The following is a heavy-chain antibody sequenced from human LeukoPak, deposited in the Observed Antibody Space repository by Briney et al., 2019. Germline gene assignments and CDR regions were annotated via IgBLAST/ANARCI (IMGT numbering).Heavy chain of an antibody. V-gene: IGHV3-11*01. D-gene: IGHD1-26*01. CDR1: GFTFSDYY. J-gene: IGHJ4*02. Sequence: GGSLRLSCAASGFTFSDYYLSWIRQAPGKGLEWVSYISSSGITIYYADSVKGRFTISRDNAKSSLYLQMNSLRAEDTAVYYCATWKGELLSYYFDYWGQGTLVAVSS. CDR3: ATWKGELLSYYFDY. CDR2: ISSSGITI.